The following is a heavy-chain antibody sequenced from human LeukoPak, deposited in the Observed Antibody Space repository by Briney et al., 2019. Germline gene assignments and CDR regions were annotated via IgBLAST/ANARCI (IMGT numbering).Heavy chain of an antibody. Sequence: PSETLSLTCPVYSASISSYYWSWIRQPPGKGLEWIGYIYYSGSTNYNPSLKSRVTISVDTSKNQFSLKLSSVTAADTAVYYCARGPYGAEGGYYYYMDVWGKGTTVTVSS. J-gene: IGHJ6*03. D-gene: IGHD4-17*01. CDR1: SASISSYY. CDR2: IYYSGST. V-gene: IGHV4-59*01. CDR3: ARGPYGAEGGYYYYMDV.